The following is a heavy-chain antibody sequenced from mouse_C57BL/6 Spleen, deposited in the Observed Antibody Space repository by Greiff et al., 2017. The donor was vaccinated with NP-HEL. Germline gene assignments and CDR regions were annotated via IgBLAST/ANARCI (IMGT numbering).Heavy chain of an antibody. CDR3: ATGRGYDGFAY. J-gene: IGHJ3*01. Sequence: QVHVKQSGAELVKPGASVKLSCKASGYTFTSYWMHWVKQRPGQGLEWIGMIHPNSGSTNYNEKFKSKATLTVDKSSSTAYMQLSSMTSEDSAVYYCATGRGYDGFAYWGQGTLVTVSA. CDR2: IHPNSGST. D-gene: IGHD2-2*01. CDR1: GYTFTSYW. V-gene: IGHV1-64*01.